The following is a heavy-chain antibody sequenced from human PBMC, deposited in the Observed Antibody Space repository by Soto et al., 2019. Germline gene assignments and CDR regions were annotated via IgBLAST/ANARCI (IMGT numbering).Heavy chain of an antibody. V-gene: IGHV3-33*08. CDR1: GLTFTSYS. Sequence: GGSVRISCAASGLTFTSYSMNWVRQAPGKGLEWVSIISYDGTNKYYADSVKGRFTISRDNSKNTVYLQMNSLRVEDTALYYCVRDGGEFDYWGQGTLVTVSS. J-gene: IGHJ4*02. D-gene: IGHD3-16*01. CDR3: VRDGGEFDY. CDR2: ISYDGTNK.